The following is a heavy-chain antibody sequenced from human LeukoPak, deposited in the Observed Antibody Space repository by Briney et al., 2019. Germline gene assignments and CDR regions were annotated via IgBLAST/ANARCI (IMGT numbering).Heavy chain of an antibody. Sequence: ASVKVSCKASGYTFTGYYMHWVRQAPGQGLEWMGWINPNSGGTNYAQKVQGRVTVTRETSISTAYMELSRLRSDDTAVYYCARDNSVRHIASWFDPWGQGTLVTVSS. J-gene: IGHJ5*02. CDR1: GYTFTGYY. V-gene: IGHV1-2*02. CDR3: ARDNSVRHIASWFDP. CDR2: INPNSGGT. D-gene: IGHD2-21*01.